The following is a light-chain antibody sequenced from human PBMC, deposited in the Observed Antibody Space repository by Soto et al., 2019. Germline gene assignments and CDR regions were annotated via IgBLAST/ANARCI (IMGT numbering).Light chain of an antibody. CDR1: QSVSSSF. CDR2: GAS. Sequence: EIVLTQSPGTLSLSPGERATLSCRASQSVSSSFLAWYQQKPGQAPRLLIYGASSRATGIPDRFSGSWSGTDFTPTISRLEPEDVVVYYCQQYSSSPLTFGQGTKVEIK. CDR3: QQYSSSPLT. V-gene: IGKV3-20*01. J-gene: IGKJ1*01.